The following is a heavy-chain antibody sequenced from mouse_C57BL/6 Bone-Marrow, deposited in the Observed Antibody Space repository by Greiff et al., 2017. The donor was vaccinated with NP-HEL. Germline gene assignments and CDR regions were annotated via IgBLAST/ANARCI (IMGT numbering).Heavy chain of an antibody. Sequence: VQLKQSGPELVKPGASVKISCKASGYSFTGYYMNWVKQSPEKRLEWIGEINPSTGGTTYNQKFKAKATLTVDKSSSTAYMQLKSLTSEDSAVYYGARGSYDYAMDYWGQGTSVTVSS. V-gene: IGHV1-42*01. CDR3: ARGSYDYAMDY. CDR2: INPSTGGT. CDR1: GYSFTGYY. D-gene: IGHD1-1*01. J-gene: IGHJ4*01.